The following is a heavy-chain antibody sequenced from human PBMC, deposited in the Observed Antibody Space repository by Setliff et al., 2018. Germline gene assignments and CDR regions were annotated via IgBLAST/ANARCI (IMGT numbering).Heavy chain of an antibody. CDR2: IYNGGST. CDR3: ARDYNYFDSSGYYPTGAFDF. J-gene: IGHJ3*01. V-gene: IGHV3-53*01. Sequence: PGGSLRLSCAASGFTVSSNYMSWVRQAPGKGLEWVSVIYNGGSTYYADSVKGRFTISRDNSKNTLYLQMNSLGAEDTAVYYCARDYNYFDSSGYYPTGAFDFWGQGTMVTVSS. CDR1: GFTVSSNY. D-gene: IGHD3-22*01.